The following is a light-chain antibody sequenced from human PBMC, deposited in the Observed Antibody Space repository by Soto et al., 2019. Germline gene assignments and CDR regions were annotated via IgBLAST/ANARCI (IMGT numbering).Light chain of an antibody. CDR1: QSISSY. V-gene: IGKV1-5*03. Sequence: DIQMTQSPSSLSASVGDRFTITCRASQSISSYLNWYQQKPGKAPKLLIYKASSLESGVPSRFSGSGSETEFTLTISSLQPDDSATYXXQQYXSLYTFGKGTTGDI. J-gene: IGKJ2*01. CDR2: KAS. CDR3: QQYXSLYT.